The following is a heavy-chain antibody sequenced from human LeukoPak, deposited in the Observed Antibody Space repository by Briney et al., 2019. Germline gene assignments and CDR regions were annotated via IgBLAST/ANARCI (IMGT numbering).Heavy chain of an antibody. V-gene: IGHV1-69*06. Sequence: GASVKVSCKASGFTFTSYAINWVRQAPGQGLEWMGGIIPIFGTANYAQKFQGRVTITADKSTSTAYMELSSLRSEDTAVYYCARGIVLDYYYYMDVWGKGTTVTVSS. D-gene: IGHD2-8*01. CDR1: GFTFTSYA. CDR3: ARGIVLDYYYYMDV. J-gene: IGHJ6*03. CDR2: IIPIFGTA.